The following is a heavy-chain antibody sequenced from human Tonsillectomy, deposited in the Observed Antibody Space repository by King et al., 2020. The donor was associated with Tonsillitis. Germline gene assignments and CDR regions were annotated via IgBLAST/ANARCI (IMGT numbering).Heavy chain of an antibody. CDR2: ISSSSSYI. Sequence: VQLVESGGGLVKPGGSLRLSCAASGFTFSSYSMNWVRQAPGKGLEWVSSISSSSSYIYYADSVKGRFPISRDNAKNSLYLQMNSLRAEDTAVYYCARDLYYYDSSGYLYWGQGTLVTVSS. CDR3: ARDLYYYDSSGYLY. CDR1: GFTFSSYS. D-gene: IGHD3-22*01. V-gene: IGHV3-21*01. J-gene: IGHJ4*02.